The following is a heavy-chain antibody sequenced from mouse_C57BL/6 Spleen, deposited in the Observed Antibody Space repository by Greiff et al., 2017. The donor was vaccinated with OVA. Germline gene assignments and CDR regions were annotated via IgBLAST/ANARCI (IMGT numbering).Heavy chain of an antibody. CDR3: AREGLRRLFAY. D-gene: IGHD2-4*01. CDR1: GFTFSSYA. V-gene: IGHV5-4*01. CDR2: ISDGGSYT. Sequence: EVQGVESGGGLVKPGGSLKLSCAASGFTFSSYAMSWVRQTPEKRLEWVATISDGGSYTFYPDNVKGRFTISRDNAKNNLYLQMSHLKSEDTAMYYCAREGLRRLFAYWGQGTLVTVSA. J-gene: IGHJ3*01.